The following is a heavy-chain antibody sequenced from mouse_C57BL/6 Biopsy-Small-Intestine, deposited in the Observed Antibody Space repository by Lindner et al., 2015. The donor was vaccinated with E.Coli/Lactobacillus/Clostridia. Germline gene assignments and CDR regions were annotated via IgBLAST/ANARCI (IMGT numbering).Heavy chain of an antibody. CDR2: ILPGSGST. CDR3: ARFPYYSNPYAMDY. D-gene: IGHD2-5*01. Sequence: VQLQESGAELMKPGASVKLSCKATGYTFTAKWIEWVKQRPGHGLEWIGEILPGSGSTNYNEMFKGKATFTADPSSNTVYMQLSSLTTEDSAIYYCARFPYYSNPYAMDYWGQGTSVTVSS. J-gene: IGHJ4*01. V-gene: IGHV1-9*01. CDR1: GYTFTAKW.